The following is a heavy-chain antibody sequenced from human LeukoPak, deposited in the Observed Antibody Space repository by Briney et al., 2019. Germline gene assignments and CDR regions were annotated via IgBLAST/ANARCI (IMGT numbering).Heavy chain of an antibody. J-gene: IGHJ4*02. CDR1: GFTFSNVW. D-gene: IGHD6-13*01. Sequence: GGSLRLSCAASGFTFSNVWMGWVRQAPGKGLEWVGRIKSKTDGGTTDYAAPVKGRFTISRDDSKNTLYLQMNSLKTEDTAVYYCTASSSWYWNPFDYWGQGTLVTVSS. CDR3: TASSSWYWNPFDY. V-gene: IGHV3-15*01. CDR2: IKSKTDGGTT.